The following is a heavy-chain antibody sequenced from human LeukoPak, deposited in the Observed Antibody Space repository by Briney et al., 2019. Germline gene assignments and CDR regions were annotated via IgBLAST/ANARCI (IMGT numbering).Heavy chain of an antibody. CDR2: IIWRGDHT. CDR1: GLTLRSYA. CDR3: AKIGRIGNWYFDL. D-gene: IGHD3-16*01. Sequence: GGSLRLSCAASGLTLRSYAMSWVRQAPGKGVEGVSDIIWRGDHTNYADSVKGRFTISRDSSKNTLYLQINILRIDDTAVYYCAKIGRIGNWYFDLWGRGTLVTASS. J-gene: IGHJ2*01. V-gene: IGHV3-23*01.